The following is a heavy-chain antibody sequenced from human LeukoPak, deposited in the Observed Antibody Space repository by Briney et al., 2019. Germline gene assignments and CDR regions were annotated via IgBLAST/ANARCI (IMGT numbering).Heavy chain of an antibody. CDR2: IKQDGSEK. CDR1: GFTFSSYS. V-gene: IGHV3-7*01. D-gene: IGHD3-10*01. CDR3: ARSRVSRGDAFDI. Sequence: GGSLRLSCAASGFTFSSYSVNWVRQAPGKGLEWVANIKQDGSEKYYVDSVKGRFTISRDNAKNSLYLQMNSLRAEDTAVYYCARSRVSRGDAFDIWGQGTMVTVSS. J-gene: IGHJ3*02.